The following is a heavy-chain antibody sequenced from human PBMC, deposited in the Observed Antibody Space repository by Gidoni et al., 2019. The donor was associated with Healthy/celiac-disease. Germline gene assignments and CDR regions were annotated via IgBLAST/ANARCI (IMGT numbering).Heavy chain of an antibody. Sequence: PGAAVKVSCKASGYTFTSYYMHWVRQAPGQGLEWMGIINPSGGSTSYAQKFQGRVTMTRDTSTSTVYMELSSLRSEDTAVYYCARAAYSSSWYDVYFDYWGQGTLVTVSS. D-gene: IGHD6-13*01. CDR2: INPSGGST. CDR1: GYTFTSYY. CDR3: ARAAYSSSWYDVYFDY. V-gene: IGHV1-46*01. J-gene: IGHJ4*02.